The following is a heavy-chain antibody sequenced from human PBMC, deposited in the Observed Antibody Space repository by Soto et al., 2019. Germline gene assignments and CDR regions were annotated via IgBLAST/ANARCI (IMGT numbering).Heavy chain of an antibody. Sequence: QVQLVESGGGLVKPGGSLRLSCATSGFTFSDYYMSWIRQAPGQGLEWVSYISSNGTYTNYADSVRGRFTISRDNAKNSLYLQMNSLRVEDTALYYCARGQAYSSGCYDYWGQGILVTVSS. CDR2: ISSNGTYT. V-gene: IGHV3-11*06. CDR3: ARGQAYSSGCYDY. CDR1: GFTFSDYY. D-gene: IGHD6-19*01. J-gene: IGHJ4*02.